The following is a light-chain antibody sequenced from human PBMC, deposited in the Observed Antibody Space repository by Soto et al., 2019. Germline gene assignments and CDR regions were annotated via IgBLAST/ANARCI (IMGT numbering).Light chain of an antibody. CDR3: QLYNNWPPWA. CDR1: QSVSSN. Sequence: EIVMTQSPATLPVSPRERATLSCRASQSVSSNLAWYQQKPGQAPRLLIYGAFTRATGIPARFSGSGSGTDFTLTNSSLQSEDFAVYYCQLYNNWPPWAFGQGTKVELK. J-gene: IGKJ1*01. CDR2: GAF. V-gene: IGKV3D-15*01.